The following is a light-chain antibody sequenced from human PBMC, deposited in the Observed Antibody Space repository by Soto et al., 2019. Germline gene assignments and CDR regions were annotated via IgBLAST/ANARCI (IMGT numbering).Light chain of an antibody. CDR2: RNN. V-gene: IGLV1-47*01. Sequence: QSVLTQPPSASGTPGQGVTISYSGSTSNIGSNYVYWYQQLPGTAPKLLICRNNQRPSGVPDRFSGSQSGTSASLAISGPRSDDEADYFCATWDDGLNGFYVFGTGTKVTVL. CDR3: ATWDDGLNGFYV. J-gene: IGLJ1*01. CDR1: TSNIGSNY.